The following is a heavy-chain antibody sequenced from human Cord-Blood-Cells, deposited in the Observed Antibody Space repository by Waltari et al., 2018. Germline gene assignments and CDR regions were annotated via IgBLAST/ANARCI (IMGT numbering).Heavy chain of an antibody. J-gene: IGHJ5*02. CDR1: GYTFTSYD. Sequence: QVQLVQSGAEVKKPGASVKVSCKASGYTFTSYDINWVRQATGQGLEWMGWMNPNSGNTGYAQKFQGRVTMTRNTSISTAYMELSSLRSEDTAVYYCVREPRRIAAARFDPWGQGTLVTVSS. V-gene: IGHV1-8*01. CDR3: VREPRRIAAARFDP. D-gene: IGHD6-13*01. CDR2: MNPNSGNT.